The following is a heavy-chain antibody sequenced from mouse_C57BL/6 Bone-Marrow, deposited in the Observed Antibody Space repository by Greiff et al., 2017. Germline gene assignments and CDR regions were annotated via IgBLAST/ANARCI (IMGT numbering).Heavy chain of an antibody. D-gene: IGHD1-1*01. J-gene: IGHJ3*01. Sequence: EVMLVESGAELVRPGASVKLSCTASGFNIKDDYMHWVKQRPEQGLEWIGWIDPENGDTEYASKFQGKATITADTSSNTAYLQLSSLPSEDTAVYYCTTYYYVFAYWGQGTLVTVSA. CDR2: IDPENGDT. V-gene: IGHV14-4*01. CDR1: GFNIKDDY. CDR3: TTYYYVFAY.